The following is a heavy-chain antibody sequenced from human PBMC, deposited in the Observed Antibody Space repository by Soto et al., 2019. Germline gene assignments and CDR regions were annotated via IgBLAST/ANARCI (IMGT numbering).Heavy chain of an antibody. V-gene: IGHV4-4*02. Sequence: SETLSLTCAVSGGSISSSNWWSWVRQPPGKGLEWIGEIYHSGSTNYNPSLKSRVTISVDKSKNQFSLKLSSVTAADTAVYYCAGYDSSGYYINWFDPWGQGTLVTVS. J-gene: IGHJ5*02. D-gene: IGHD3-22*01. CDR1: GGSISSSNW. CDR3: AGYDSSGYYINWFDP. CDR2: IYHSGST.